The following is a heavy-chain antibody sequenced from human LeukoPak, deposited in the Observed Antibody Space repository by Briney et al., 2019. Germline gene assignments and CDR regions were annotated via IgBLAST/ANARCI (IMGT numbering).Heavy chain of an antibody. D-gene: IGHD2-2*01. Sequence: GGSLRLSCAASGFTFSSYAMSWVRQAPGKGLEWVSAISGSGGSTYYADSVKGRFTISRDNSKNTLYLQMNSLRAEDTAVYYCAKDQTLVVPAAIGLNWFDPWGQGALVTVSS. V-gene: IGHV3-23*01. CDR2: ISGSGGST. CDR1: GFTFSSYA. J-gene: IGHJ5*02. CDR3: AKDQTLVVPAAIGLNWFDP.